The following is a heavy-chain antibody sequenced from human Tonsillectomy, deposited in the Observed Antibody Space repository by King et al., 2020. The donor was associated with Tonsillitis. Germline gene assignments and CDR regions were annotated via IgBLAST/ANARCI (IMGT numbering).Heavy chain of an antibody. V-gene: IGHV1-2*02. Sequence: VQLVESGAEVKKPGASVKVSFKTSGYIFTDYYMHWVRQAPGQGLEWMGWINPNSGGPVSAQKFQGRVTLTRDTSINTTYMELISLTSDDTAVYYCVREAYDWGRGALITVSS. CDR1: GYIFTDYY. CDR3: VREAYD. J-gene: IGHJ4*02. CDR2: INPNSGGP. D-gene: IGHD4-17*01.